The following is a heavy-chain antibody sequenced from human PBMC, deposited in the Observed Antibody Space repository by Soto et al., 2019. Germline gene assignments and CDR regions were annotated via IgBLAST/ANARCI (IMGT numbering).Heavy chain of an antibody. D-gene: IGHD3-10*01. CDR3: ARWVYGSANYYPGTSAFDS. CDR1: GGTLSDHG. CDR2: TIPVFNTA. V-gene: IGHV1-69*06. Sequence: QVQLEQSGAEVKKPGSSVKVSCKASGGTLSDHGVAWLRQAPGQGLEWMGGTIPVFNTAKYAQKFQGRVTVTADKFTNIAYMELSSLRSEDTASYFCARWVYGSANYYPGTSAFDSWGQGTMVIVSS. J-gene: IGHJ3*02.